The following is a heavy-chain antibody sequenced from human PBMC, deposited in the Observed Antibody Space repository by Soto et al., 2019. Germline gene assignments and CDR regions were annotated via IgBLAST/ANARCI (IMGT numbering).Heavy chain of an antibody. J-gene: IGHJ5*02. Sequence: QVQLVQSGAEVKKPGASVKVSCKASGYTFTSYGISWVRQAPGQGLEWMGWISPYNGNTTNAQKLQGRVTMTTATSTSTAYVELRSLRADDTAVYYCARDGAARTFDPWGQGILVTVSS. V-gene: IGHV1-18*01. CDR3: ARDGAARTFDP. CDR2: ISPYNGNT. CDR1: GYTFTSYG. D-gene: IGHD3-16*01.